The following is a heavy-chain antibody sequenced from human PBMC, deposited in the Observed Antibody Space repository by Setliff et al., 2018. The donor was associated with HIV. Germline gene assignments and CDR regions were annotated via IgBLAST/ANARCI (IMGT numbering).Heavy chain of an antibody. Sequence: SETLSLTCIVSGASITNSNGYYWGWIRKPPGKGQEWIASVYSTGTTYYHPSLPSRDTISRDMSKNQFSLKVKAVTAADTAVSYCARVPHYFDRSGYYSYFYFDYWGQGMLVTVSS. CDR2: VYSTGTT. CDR1: GASITNSNGYY. J-gene: IGHJ4*02. D-gene: IGHD3-22*01. V-gene: IGHV4-39*07. CDR3: ARVPHYFDRSGYYSYFYFDY.